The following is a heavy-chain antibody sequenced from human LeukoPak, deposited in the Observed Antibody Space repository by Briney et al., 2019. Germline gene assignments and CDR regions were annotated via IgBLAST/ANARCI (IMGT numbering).Heavy chain of an antibody. CDR3: TRRAPTSYGHYLDS. D-gene: IGHD3-10*01. Sequence: PSETLSLTCTVSGDSISSYYWSWIRHTPAKGLEWIGYIHTNERTNYSPSLKSRVTMSVDSSKNQLSLMLSSVTAADTAVYYCTRRAPTSYGHYLDSWGQGTLVTVSS. V-gene: IGHV4-4*09. J-gene: IGHJ4*02. CDR2: IHTNERT. CDR1: GDSISSYY.